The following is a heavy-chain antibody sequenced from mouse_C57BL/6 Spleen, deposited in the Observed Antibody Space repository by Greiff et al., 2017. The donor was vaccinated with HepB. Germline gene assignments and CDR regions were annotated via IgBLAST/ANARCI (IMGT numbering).Heavy chain of an antibody. Sequence: EVKLEESGGGLVKPGGSLKLSCAASGFTFSSYAMSWVRQTPEKRLEWVATISDGGSYTYYPDNVKGRFTISRDNAKNNLYLQMSHLKSEDTAMYYCAREDYSNSYFDYWGQGTTLTVSS. CDR3: AREDYSNSYFDY. D-gene: IGHD2-5*01. CDR2: ISDGGSYT. CDR1: GFTFSSYA. J-gene: IGHJ2*01. V-gene: IGHV5-4*01.